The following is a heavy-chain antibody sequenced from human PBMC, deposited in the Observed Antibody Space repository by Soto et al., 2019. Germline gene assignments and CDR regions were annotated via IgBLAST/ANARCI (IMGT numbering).Heavy chain of an antibody. CDR2: ISYDGSNK. Sequence: QVQLVESGGGVVQPGRSLRLSCAASGFTFSSYAMHWVRQAPGKGLEWVAVISYDGSNKYYADSVKGRFTISRDNSKNTLYLQMNSLRAEDTAVYYCAREGVGATAYAFDIWGQGTMVTVSS. D-gene: IGHD1-26*01. CDR1: GFTFSSYA. J-gene: IGHJ3*02. CDR3: AREGVGATAYAFDI. V-gene: IGHV3-30-3*01.